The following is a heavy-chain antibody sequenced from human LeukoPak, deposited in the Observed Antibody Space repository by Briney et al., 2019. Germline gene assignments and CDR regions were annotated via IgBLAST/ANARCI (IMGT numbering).Heavy chain of an antibody. CDR2: VSSDWGTT. D-gene: IGHD3-10*01. J-gene: IGHJ4*02. Sequence: PGGSLRLSCSASRFSLSSYNMHWVRQAPGKGLEFVSGVSSDWGTTDYADSARDRFTISRDNSKNTLYLQMSSLRAEDTAIYYCVRGLYGLGWDYWGPRTLVTVSS. CDR1: RFSLSSYN. V-gene: IGHV3-64D*06. CDR3: VRGLYGLGWDY.